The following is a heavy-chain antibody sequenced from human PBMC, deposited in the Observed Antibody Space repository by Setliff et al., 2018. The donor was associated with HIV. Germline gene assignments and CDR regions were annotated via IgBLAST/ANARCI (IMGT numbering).Heavy chain of an antibody. V-gene: IGHV3-7*03. J-gene: IGHJ3*02. D-gene: IGHD3-16*01. Sequence: PPLAASTFTFRTYWMSWVRQAPGKGLEWVANIKEDGGEKWYVDSVKGRFTISRDNVRNSLYLQMNSLRAEDTAVYYCVRDSINYDKAFDIWGQGTMVTVSS. CDR1: TFTFRTYW. CDR3: VRDSINYDKAFDI. CDR2: IKEDGGEK.